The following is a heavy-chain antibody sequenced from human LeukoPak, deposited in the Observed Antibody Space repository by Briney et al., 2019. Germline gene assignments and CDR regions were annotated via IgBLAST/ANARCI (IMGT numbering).Heavy chain of an antibody. J-gene: IGHJ4*02. CDR1: GYTFTSYD. CDR3: ARGPLGLRLGELSLYRHLDY. D-gene: IGHD3-16*02. V-gene: IGHV1-8*01. CDR2: MNPNSGNT. Sequence: ASVKVSCKASGYTFTSYDINWVRQATGQGLEWMGWMNPNSGNTGYAQKFQGRVTMTRNTSISTAYMELSSLRSGDTAVYYCARGPLGLRLGELSLYRHLDYWGQGTLVTVSS.